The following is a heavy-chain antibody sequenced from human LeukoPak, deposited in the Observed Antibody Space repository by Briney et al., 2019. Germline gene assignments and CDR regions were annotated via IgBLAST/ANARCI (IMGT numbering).Heavy chain of an antibody. CDR2: ISGSGMLT. Sequence: GGSLRLSCATSGFSFGSYAMSWVRQAPGKGLEWVSSISGSGMLTYYADSVKGRFTISRDNSKNTLYLQMSSLRAEDTATFYCAKFYYDSSGRGNDAFDVWGQGTMVTVSS. J-gene: IGHJ3*01. D-gene: IGHD3-22*01. CDR3: AKFYYDSSGRGNDAFDV. V-gene: IGHV3-23*01. CDR1: GFSFGSYA.